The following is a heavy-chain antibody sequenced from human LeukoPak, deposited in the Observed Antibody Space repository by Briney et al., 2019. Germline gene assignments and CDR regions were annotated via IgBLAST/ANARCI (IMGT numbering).Heavy chain of an antibody. V-gene: IGHV3-23*01. D-gene: IGHD6-13*01. CDR2: ISASGSRT. Sequence: GGSLRLSCTAFKFTFSNYAMSWVRQAPGKGLEWVSVISASGSRTYYTDSVKGRFSISRDNSRNTMYLQMNSLRAEDTAIYYCAKHPQGAAGAHFDYWGQGTLVTVSS. J-gene: IGHJ4*02. CDR3: AKHPQGAAGAHFDY. CDR1: KFTFSNYA.